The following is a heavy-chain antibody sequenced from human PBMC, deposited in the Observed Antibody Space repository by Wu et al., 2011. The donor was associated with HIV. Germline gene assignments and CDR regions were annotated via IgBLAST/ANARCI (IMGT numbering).Heavy chain of an antibody. CDR3: ARGSTSRTYGTTPDYYYYYMDV. D-gene: IGHD4-11*01. CDR1: GGAFSNFA. J-gene: IGHJ6*03. Sequence: QVQLVQSGAEVKKPGSSVKISCKSSGGAFSNFAITWVRQAPEQGLEWMGRIIPIFATGKYAQKFQGRVTITADKSTSTAYMELSSLRSEDTAVYYCARGSTSRTYGTTPDYYYYYMDVVGTKGPRSPSP. CDR2: IIPIFATG. V-gene: IGHV1-69*06.